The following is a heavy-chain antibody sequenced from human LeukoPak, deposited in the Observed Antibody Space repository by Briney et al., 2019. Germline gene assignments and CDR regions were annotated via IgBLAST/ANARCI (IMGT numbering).Heavy chain of an antibody. V-gene: IGHV4-4*07. D-gene: IGHD6-13*01. Sequence: PSETLSLTCTVSGGSISSYYWSWIRQPAGKGLEWIGRIYTSGSTNYNPSLKSRVTMSVDTSKNQFSLKLSSVTAADTAVYYCARAGAVAGLGLFDYWGQGTLVTVSS. CDR2: IYTSGST. CDR1: GGSISSYY. CDR3: ARAGAVAGLGLFDY. J-gene: IGHJ4*02.